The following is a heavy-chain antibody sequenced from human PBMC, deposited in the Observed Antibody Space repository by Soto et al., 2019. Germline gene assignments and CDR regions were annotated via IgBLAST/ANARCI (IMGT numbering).Heavy chain of an antibody. D-gene: IGHD3-22*01. CDR2: ISAYNGNK. J-gene: IGHJ6*02. CDR3: ARGLTYYYYSSGYYYDYYYYGMDV. Sequence: GASVKVSCKASGYTFTSYGISWVRQAPGEGLEWMGWISAYNGNKNYEQKLQGRVTMTTDTSTSTAYMELRSLRSDDTAVYYCARGLTYYYYSSGYYYDYYYYGMDVWGQGTTVTVSS. CDR1: GYTFTSYG. V-gene: IGHV1-18*01.